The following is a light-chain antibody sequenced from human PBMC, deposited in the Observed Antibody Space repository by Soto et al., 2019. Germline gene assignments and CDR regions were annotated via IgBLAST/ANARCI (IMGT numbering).Light chain of an antibody. V-gene: IGKV1-33*01. J-gene: IGKJ5*01. CDR1: QDIRKY. CDR2: DAC. Sequence: DIQMTQSPSSLSVSVGDRVTITCQASQDIRKYLNWYQQKPGKAPKLLIYDACNLETGVPSRFSGSGSGTDFTLTISSLQPEDVATYYCQQYDDLPITFGQGTRLEIK. CDR3: QQYDDLPIT.